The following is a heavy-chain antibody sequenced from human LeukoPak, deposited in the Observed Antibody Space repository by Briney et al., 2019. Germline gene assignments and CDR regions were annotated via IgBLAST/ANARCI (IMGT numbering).Heavy chain of an antibody. V-gene: IGHV3-48*03. J-gene: IGHJ6*04. CDR1: GFTFSSYE. D-gene: IGHD2-2*01. CDR3: ARYCSSTSCRYYYYGVDV. CDR2: ISSSGSTI. Sequence: PGGSLRLSCAASGFTFSSYEMNWVRQAPGKGLEWVSYISSSGSTIYYADSVKGRFTISRDNAKNSLYLQMNSLRAEDTAVYYCARYCSSTSCRYYYYGVDVWGKGTTVTVSS.